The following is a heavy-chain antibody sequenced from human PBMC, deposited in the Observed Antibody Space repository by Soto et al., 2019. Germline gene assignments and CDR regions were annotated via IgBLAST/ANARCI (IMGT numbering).Heavy chain of an antibody. Sequence: QVQLVQSGAEVKKPGASVKVSCKASGYTFTSYAMHWVRQAPGQRLEWMGWINAGNGNTKYSQKFKGRVTITRDTSASTAYRELSSLRSEDTAVYYCASGGSPSWYFDLWGRGTLVTVSS. J-gene: IGHJ2*01. D-gene: IGHD1-26*01. CDR3: ASGGSPSWYFDL. CDR2: INAGNGNT. V-gene: IGHV1-3*01. CDR1: GYTFTSYA.